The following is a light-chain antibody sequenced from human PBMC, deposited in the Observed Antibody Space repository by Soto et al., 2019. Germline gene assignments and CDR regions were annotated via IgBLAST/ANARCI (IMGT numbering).Light chain of an antibody. CDR1: QGISNY. Sequence: DIQLTQSPSSLSASVGDRVTLTCRVSQGISNYLSWYRQKPGIVPKLLIYSASSLQSRLPSRFSGRGSGTYFTLTISSLQPEDVATYRRQRPCNAPRTLGGGTQVDIK. CDR3: QRPCNAPRT. CDR2: SAS. J-gene: IGKJ4*01. V-gene: IGKV1-27*01.